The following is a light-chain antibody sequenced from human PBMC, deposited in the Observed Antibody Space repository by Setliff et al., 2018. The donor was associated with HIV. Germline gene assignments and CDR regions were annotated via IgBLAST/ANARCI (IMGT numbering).Light chain of an antibody. Sequence: TVVTQEPSFSVSPGGTVTLTCGLSSGSVSTSYYPSWYQQTPGQAPRTLIYSTNTRSSGVPDRFSGSILGNKAALTITGAQADDESDYYCVLYMGSGIWVFGGGTK. CDR3: VLYMGSGIWV. J-gene: IGLJ2*01. V-gene: IGLV8-61*01. CDR1: SGSVSTSYY. CDR2: STN.